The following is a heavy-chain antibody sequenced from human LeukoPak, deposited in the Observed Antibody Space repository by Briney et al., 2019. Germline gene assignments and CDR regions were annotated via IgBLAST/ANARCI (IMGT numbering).Heavy chain of an antibody. CDR2: IRAYNGNT. J-gene: IGHJ4*02. CDR1: GYTFTSYG. V-gene: IGHV1-18*01. D-gene: IGHD2-2*01. CDR3: ARAVEDCSSTSCYPGY. Sequence: GASVTVSCKASGYTFTSYGISWVRQAPGQGREWMGWIRAYNGNTNNAQKLQSRVTMTTDTSTRTAYMEMRSLRSDDTAVYYCARAVEDCSSTSCYPGYWGQGTLVTVSS.